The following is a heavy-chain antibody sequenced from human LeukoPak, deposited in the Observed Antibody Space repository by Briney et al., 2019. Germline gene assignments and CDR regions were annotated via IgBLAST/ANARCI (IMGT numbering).Heavy chain of an antibody. D-gene: IGHD4-17*01. CDR3: ATSFGDYGVFDY. J-gene: IGHJ4*02. Sequence: SETLSLTCTVSGASISTYYWSWIRQPAGKGLEWIGRIFTGGSTIQNPSLKGRVTMSQDTCRNEFSLLLNSVTAADTAVYYCATSFGDYGVFDYWGQGILVTVSS. CDR2: IFTGGST. CDR1: GASISTYY. V-gene: IGHV4-4*07.